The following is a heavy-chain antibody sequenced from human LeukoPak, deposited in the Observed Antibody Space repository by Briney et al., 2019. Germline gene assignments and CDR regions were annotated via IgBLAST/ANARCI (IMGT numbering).Heavy chain of an antibody. CDR2: ISSSGSTI. Sequence: PGGSLRLSCAASGFTFSDYYMSWIRQAPGKGLEWVSYISSSGSTIYYADSVKGRFTISRDNAKNPLYLQMNSLRAEDTAVYYCARVPIAAAGSLDYYYYYMDVWGKGTTVTVSS. CDR3: ARVPIAAAGSLDYYYYYMDV. J-gene: IGHJ6*03. CDR1: GFTFSDYY. D-gene: IGHD6-13*01. V-gene: IGHV3-11*01.